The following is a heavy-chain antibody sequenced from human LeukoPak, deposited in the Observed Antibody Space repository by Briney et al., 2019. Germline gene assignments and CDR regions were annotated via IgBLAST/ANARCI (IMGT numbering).Heavy chain of an antibody. CDR1: GFTFSSYA. Sequence: PGGSLRLSCAASGFTFSSYAMHWVRQAPGKGLEWVAVISYDGSNKYYADSVKGRFTISRDNSKNTLYLQMNSLRAEDTAVYYCARDAYSNYDYWGQGTLVTVSS. V-gene: IGHV3-30-3*01. D-gene: IGHD4-4*01. J-gene: IGHJ4*02. CDR2: ISYDGSNK. CDR3: ARDAYSNYDY.